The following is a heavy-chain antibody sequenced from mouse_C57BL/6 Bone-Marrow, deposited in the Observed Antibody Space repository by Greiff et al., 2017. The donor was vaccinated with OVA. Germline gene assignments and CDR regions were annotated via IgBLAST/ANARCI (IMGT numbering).Heavy chain of an antibody. CDR1: GYSITSGYY. Sequence: EVQLQESGPGLVKPSQSLSLTCSVTGYSITSGYYWNWIRQFPGNKLEWMGYISYDGSNNYNPSLKNRISITRDTSKNQFFLKLNSVTTEDTATYYCARGGDSTLAYWGQGTLVTVSA. CDR3: ARGGDSTLAY. D-gene: IGHD2-5*01. CDR2: ISYDGSN. V-gene: IGHV3-6*01. J-gene: IGHJ3*01.